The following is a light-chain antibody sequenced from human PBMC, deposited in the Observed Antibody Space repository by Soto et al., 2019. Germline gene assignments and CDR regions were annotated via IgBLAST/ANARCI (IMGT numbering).Light chain of an antibody. Sequence: QSVLTQPTSVSAAPGQGVTISCSGSSPNIGGNSVSWYQPLPGTAPKLLIYDDDKRPSGIPDRFSGSKSGTSATLGITGFQTGDETEYYCGSWDSSLSAYVFGTGTKVTV. CDR2: DDD. V-gene: IGLV1-51*01. CDR3: GSWDSSLSAYV. CDR1: SPNIGGNS. J-gene: IGLJ1*01.